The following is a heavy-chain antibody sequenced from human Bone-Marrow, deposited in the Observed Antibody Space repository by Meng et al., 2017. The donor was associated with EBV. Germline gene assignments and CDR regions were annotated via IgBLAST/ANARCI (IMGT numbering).Heavy chain of an antibody. J-gene: IGHJ4*02. D-gene: IGHD1-1*01. CDR2: ISSSGSTI. CDR1: GFTLSEYY. Sequence: QGELAESGGGLGTPGGSLSLSCAASGFTLSEYYMSWIRQAPGKGLEWVSYISSSGSTIYYADSVKGRFTISRDNAKNSLYLQMNSLRAEDTAVYYCARLRNWNDIEPWGQGTLVTVSS. CDR3: ARLRNWNDIEP. V-gene: IGHV3-11*01.